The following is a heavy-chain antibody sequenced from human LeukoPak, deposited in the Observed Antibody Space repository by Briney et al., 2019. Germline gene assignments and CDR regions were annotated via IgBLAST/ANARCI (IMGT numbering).Heavy chain of an antibody. J-gene: IGHJ4*02. Sequence: SVKVSCKASGGTFSSYAISRVRQAPGQGLEWMGGIIPIFGTANYAQKFQGRVTITADESTSTAYMELSSLRSEYTAVYYCARDPFGYYDSSGYQPLDYWGQGTLVTVSS. CDR2: IIPIFGTA. CDR1: GGTFSSYA. CDR3: ARDPFGYYDSSGYQPLDY. V-gene: IGHV1-69*01. D-gene: IGHD3-22*01.